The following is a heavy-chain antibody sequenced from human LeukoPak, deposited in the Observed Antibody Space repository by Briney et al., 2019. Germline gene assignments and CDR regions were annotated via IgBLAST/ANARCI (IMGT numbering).Heavy chain of an antibody. J-gene: IGHJ1*01. D-gene: IGHD3-16*01. CDR1: GFSFNTYA. Sequence: GGSLRHSCAASGFSFNTYAMHWVRQAPGKGLEWLAFVRHDGNNKYEADSVKGRFTISRDNSKNTVYLQMNSLRSEDTAVYYCAKGVRMIAVAPASWGQGTLVTVSS. CDR2: VRHDGNNK. CDR3: AKGVRMIAVAPAS. V-gene: IGHV3-30*02.